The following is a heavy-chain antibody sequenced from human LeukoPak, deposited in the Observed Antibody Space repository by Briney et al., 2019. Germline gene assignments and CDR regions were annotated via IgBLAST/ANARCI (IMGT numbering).Heavy chain of an antibody. CDR2: ISAYNGNT. CDR1: GYTFTSYG. CDR3: AREGPTPGIAAVVLDY. J-gene: IGHJ4*02. V-gene: IGHV1-18*01. D-gene: IGHD6-13*01. Sequence: ASVKVSCKASGYTFTSYGISWVRQAHGQGLEWMGWISAYNGNTNYAQKLQGRVTMTTDTSTSTAYMELRSLRSDDTAVYYCAREGPTPGIAAVVLDYWGQGTLVTVSS.